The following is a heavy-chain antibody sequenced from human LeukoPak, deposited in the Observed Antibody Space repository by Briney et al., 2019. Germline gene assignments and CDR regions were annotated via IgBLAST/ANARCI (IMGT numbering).Heavy chain of an antibody. D-gene: IGHD3-10*01. V-gene: IGHV1-69-2*01. Sequence: GASVKVSCKASGYTFTDSFMHWVQQAPGKGLEWMGRVDPEDDEAIYAEKFQGRLTLTADTSRDTAYLELRGLKSEDTAVYYCAPGDTLVRFDPWGQGTLVTVSS. CDR3: APGDTLVRFDP. J-gene: IGHJ5*02. CDR1: GYTFTDSF. CDR2: VDPEDDEA.